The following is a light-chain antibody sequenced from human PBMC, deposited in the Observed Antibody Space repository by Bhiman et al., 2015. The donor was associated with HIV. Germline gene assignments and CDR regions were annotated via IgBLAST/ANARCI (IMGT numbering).Light chain of an antibody. V-gene: IGLV1-50*01. CDR1: SSNIGAGYD. Sequence: QSVLTQPPSVSGAPGQRVTISCTGSSSNIGAGYDVHWFQQLPGTAPKLLIYGNSIRPSGVPDRFSGSKSGTSATLGITGLHTGDEADYFCATWDSSLSAGGVFGTGTKVTVL. CDR3: ATWDSSLSAGGV. CDR2: GNS. J-gene: IGLJ1*01.